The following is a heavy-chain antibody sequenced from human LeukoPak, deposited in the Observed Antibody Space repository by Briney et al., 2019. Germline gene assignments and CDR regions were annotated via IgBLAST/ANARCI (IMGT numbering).Heavy chain of an antibody. CDR1: GGSISSYY. J-gene: IGHJ6*02. CDR3: AREGELYCTNGVCAYYYYGMDV. V-gene: IGHV4-4*07. Sequence: PSETLSLTCTVSGGSISSYYWSWIRQPAGKGLEWIGRIYTSGSTNYNPSLKSRVTMSVDTSKSQFSLKLSSVTAADTAVYYCAREGELYCTNGVCAYYYYGMDVWGQGTTVTVSS. CDR2: IYTSGST. D-gene: IGHD2-8*01.